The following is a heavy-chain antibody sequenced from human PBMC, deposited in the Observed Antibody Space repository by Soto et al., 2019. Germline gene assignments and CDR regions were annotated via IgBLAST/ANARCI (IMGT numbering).Heavy chain of an antibody. CDR2: ISYDGSNK. CDR1: GCTFSSYA. Sequence: GGSLILSCAASGCTFSSYAMHWGRQAPGKGLEWVAVISYDGSNKYYADSVKGRFTISRDNSKNTLYLQMNSLRAEDTAVYYCARPWELLNYFDYWGQGTRVTVSS. V-gene: IGHV3-30-3*01. J-gene: IGHJ4*02. CDR3: ARPWELLNYFDY. D-gene: IGHD1-26*01.